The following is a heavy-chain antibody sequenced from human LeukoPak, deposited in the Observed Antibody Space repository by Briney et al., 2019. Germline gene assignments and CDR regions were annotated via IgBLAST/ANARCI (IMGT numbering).Heavy chain of an antibody. CDR2: IGLRSGST. CDR1: GFTFTNYA. J-gene: IGHJ4*02. Sequence: GGSLRLSRAASGFTFTNYAMTWVRQAPGKGLEWVSAIGLRSGSTYYADSVKGRFTISRDNSKNTVYLQMNSLRADDTAVYYCAKLGGYYDNSASRYFDYWGQGTLVTVSP. CDR3: AKLGGYYDNSASRYFDY. D-gene: IGHD3-22*01. V-gene: IGHV3-23*01.